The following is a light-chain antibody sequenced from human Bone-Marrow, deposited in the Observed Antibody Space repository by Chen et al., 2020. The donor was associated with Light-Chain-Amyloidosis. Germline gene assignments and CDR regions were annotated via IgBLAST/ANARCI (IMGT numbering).Light chain of an antibody. CDR3: QVWDSGSHHYV. J-gene: IGLJ1*01. Sequence: SYVLTPPPSVSVAPGRTATITSGGNNIGSKSVHWYQQKPGQAPVLVVYDDSDRRSGIPERFSGSNSGNTATLTISRVEAGDEADYYCQVWDSGSHHYVFGTGTKVTVL. CDR1: NIGSKS. CDR2: DDS. V-gene: IGLV3-21*02.